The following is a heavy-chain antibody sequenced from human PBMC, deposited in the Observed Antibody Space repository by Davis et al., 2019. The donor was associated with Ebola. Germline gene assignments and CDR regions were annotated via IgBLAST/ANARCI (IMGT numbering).Heavy chain of an antibody. CDR3: AREGPPGRHDAFDI. D-gene: IGHD7-27*01. CDR2: ISSSGSTI. V-gene: IGHV3-48*03. CDR1: GFTFSSYE. J-gene: IGHJ3*02. Sequence: PGGSLRLSCAASGFTFSSYEMNWVRQAPGKGLEWVSYISSSGSTIYYADSVKGRFTISRDNAKNSLYLQMNSLRAEDTAVYYCAREGPPGRHDAFDIWGQGTMVTVSS.